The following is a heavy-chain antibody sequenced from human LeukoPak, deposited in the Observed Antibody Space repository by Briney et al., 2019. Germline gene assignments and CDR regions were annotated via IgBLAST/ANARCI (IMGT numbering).Heavy chain of an antibody. D-gene: IGHD2-8*01. CDR2: ISGSGGST. CDR3: APRRLFHGY. J-gene: IGHJ4*02. V-gene: IGHV3-23*01. Sequence: GGSLRLSCTASGFSFSGHWMHWARQLPGKGLEWVSAISGSGGSTYYADSVKGRFTISRDNSKNTLYLQMNSLRAEDTAVYYCAPRRLFHGYWGQGTLVTVSS. CDR1: GFSFSGHW.